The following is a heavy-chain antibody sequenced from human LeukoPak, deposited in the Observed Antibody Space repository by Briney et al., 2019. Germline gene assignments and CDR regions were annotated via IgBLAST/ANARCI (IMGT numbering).Heavy chain of an antibody. Sequence: GGSLRLSCAASGFTFSSYAMSWVRQAPGKGLEWVSAISGSGGSTYYADSVKGRFLIFRDTSKNTVDLQMNSLRVEDTAVYYCARQHCSGGDCYFFDWGQGTLVTVSS. J-gene: IGHJ4*02. D-gene: IGHD2-15*01. CDR1: GFTFSSYA. CDR2: ISGSGGST. CDR3: ARQHCSGGDCYFFD. V-gene: IGHV3-23*01.